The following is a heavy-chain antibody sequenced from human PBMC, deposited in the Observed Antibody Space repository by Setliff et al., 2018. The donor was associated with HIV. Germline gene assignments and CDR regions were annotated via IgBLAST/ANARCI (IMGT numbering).Heavy chain of an antibody. Sequence: LRLSCAASGFTFSSYEMNWVRQAPGKGLEWVSYISSSGSTIYYADSVKGRFTSSRDNAKNSLYLQMNSLRAEDTAVYYCASHFGYCSSTSCEGYWGQGALVTVSS. CDR1: GFTFSSYE. V-gene: IGHV3-48*03. CDR3: ASHFGYCSSTSCEGY. CDR2: ISSSGSTI. D-gene: IGHD2-2*01. J-gene: IGHJ4*02.